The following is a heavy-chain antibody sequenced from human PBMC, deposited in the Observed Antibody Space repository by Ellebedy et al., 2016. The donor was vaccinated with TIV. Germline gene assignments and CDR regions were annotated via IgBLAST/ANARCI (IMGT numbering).Heavy chain of an antibody. CDR3: ARGARGYSSEGHYYYIDV. D-gene: IGHD6-25*01. Sequence: MPSETLSLTCNVSGASISSSLHYWAWIRQAPGKGLEWIGNIYYSGSSNYDPSLKSRVTITVDTSKNQFSLKLTSVTAADSALYYCARGARGYSSEGHYYYIDVWGKGTTVTVSS. CDR2: IYYSGSS. CDR1: GASISSSLHY. V-gene: IGHV4-39*07. J-gene: IGHJ6*03.